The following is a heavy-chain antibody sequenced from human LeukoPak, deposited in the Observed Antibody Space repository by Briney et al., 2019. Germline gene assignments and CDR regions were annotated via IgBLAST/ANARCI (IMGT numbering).Heavy chain of an antibody. CDR2: ISSSSSYI. V-gene: IGHV3-21*01. CDR1: GFTFSSYS. J-gene: IGHJ4*02. D-gene: IGHD6-13*01. CDR3: ASLSAAGTTRADY. Sequence: GGSLRLSCAASGFTFSSYSMNWVRQAPGKGLEWVSSISSSSSYIYYADSVKGRFTISRDNAKKSMYLQMNSLRAEDTAVYYCASLSAAGTTRADYWGQGTLVTVSS.